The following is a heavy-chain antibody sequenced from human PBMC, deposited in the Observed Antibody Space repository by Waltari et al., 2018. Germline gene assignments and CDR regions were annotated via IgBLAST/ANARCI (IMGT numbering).Heavy chain of an antibody. CDR1: GGTFSSYA. J-gene: IGHJ5*02. V-gene: IGHV1-69*10. D-gene: IGHD2-15*01. CDR2: IVPILGIA. Sequence: QVQLVQSGAEVKKPGSSVKVSCKASGGTFSSYAISWVRQAPGQGLEWMGGIVPILGIANYEQKLQGRVTITADKSTSTAYMELSSLRSEDTAVYYCARDVVVVAATGWFDPWGQGTLVTVSS. CDR3: ARDVVVVAATGWFDP.